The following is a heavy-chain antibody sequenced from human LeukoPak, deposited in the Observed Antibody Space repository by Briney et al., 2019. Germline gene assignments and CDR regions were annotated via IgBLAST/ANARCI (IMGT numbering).Heavy chain of an antibody. D-gene: IGHD3-3*01. J-gene: IGHJ6*03. V-gene: IGHV1-69*05. CDR3: ARGFLEWLLSGYYYYYMDV. Sequence: ASVKVSCKASGGTFSSYAISWVRQAPGQGLEWMGGIIPIFGTANYAQKFQGRVTNTTDESTSTAYMELSSLRSEDTAVYYCARGFLEWLLSGYYYYYMDVWGKGTTVTVSS. CDR2: IIPIFGTA. CDR1: GGTFSSYA.